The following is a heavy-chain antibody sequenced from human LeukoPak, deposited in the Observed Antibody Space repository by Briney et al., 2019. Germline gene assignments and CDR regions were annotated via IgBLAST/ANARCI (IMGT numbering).Heavy chain of an antibody. Sequence: GGSLRLSCAASGFTFSSYWMSWVRQAPGKGLEWVANIKQDGSEKYYVDSVKGRFTISRDNAKNSLYLQMNSLRAEGTAVYYCARSLEAGYSSSWYWGYWGQGTLVTVSS. J-gene: IGHJ4*02. CDR1: GFTFSSYW. V-gene: IGHV3-7*01. D-gene: IGHD6-13*01. CDR3: ARSLEAGYSSSWYWGY. CDR2: IKQDGSEK.